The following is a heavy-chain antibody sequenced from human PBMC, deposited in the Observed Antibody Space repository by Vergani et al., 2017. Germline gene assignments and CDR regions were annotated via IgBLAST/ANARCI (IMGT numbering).Heavy chain of an antibody. CDR3: ARICSGGSCYWLGYAFDI. Sequence: QVQLVQSGAEVKKPGSSVKVSCKASGGTFSSYAISWVRQAPGQGLEWMGGIIPIFGTANYAQKFQGRVTITADESTSTAYMELSSLRSEDTAGYYCARICSGGSCYWLGYAFDIWGQGTMVTVSS. CDR2: IIPIFGTA. D-gene: IGHD2-15*01. V-gene: IGHV1-69*01. CDR1: GGTFSSYA. J-gene: IGHJ3*02.